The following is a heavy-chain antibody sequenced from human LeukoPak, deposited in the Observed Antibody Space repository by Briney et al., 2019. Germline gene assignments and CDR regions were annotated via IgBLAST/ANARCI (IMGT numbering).Heavy chain of an antibody. J-gene: IGHJ1*01. CDR2: INHSGST. D-gene: IGHD1-26*01. V-gene: IGHV4-34*01. CDR3: ARMGATASFFQH. CDR1: GGSFSGYY. Sequence: SETLSLTCAVYGGSFSGYYWSWIRQPPGKGLEWIGEINHSGSTNYNPSLKSRVTMSVDTSKNQFSLKLSSMTAADTAVYYCARMGATASFFQHWGQGTLVTVSS.